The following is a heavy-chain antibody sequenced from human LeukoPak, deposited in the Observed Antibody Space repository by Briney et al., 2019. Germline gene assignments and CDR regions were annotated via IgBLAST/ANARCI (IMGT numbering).Heavy chain of an antibody. V-gene: IGHV4-34*01. CDR1: GGSFSGYY. CDR2: INHSGST. Sequence: SETLSLTCAVYGGSFSGYYWSWIRQPPGKGLEWIGEINHSGSTNYNPSLKSRVTISVDTSKNQLSLKLSSVTAADTAVYYCARGRGGYSSGWYGGHYFDYWGQGTLVTVSS. CDR3: ARGRGGYSSGWYGGHYFDY. J-gene: IGHJ4*02. D-gene: IGHD6-19*01.